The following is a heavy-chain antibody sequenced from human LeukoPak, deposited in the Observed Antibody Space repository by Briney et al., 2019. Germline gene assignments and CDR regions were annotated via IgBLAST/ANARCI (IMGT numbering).Heavy chain of an antibody. J-gene: IGHJ4*02. CDR1: GGTFSSYA. CDR2: IIPIFGTA. Sequence: SVKVSCKASGGTFSSYAISWVRQAPGQGLEWMGGIIPIFGTANYAQKFQGRVTITTDESTSTAYMELSSLRSEDTAVYYCARERYSYGQFDYWGQGTLVTVSS. D-gene: IGHD5-18*01. V-gene: IGHV1-69*05. CDR3: ARERYSYGQFDY.